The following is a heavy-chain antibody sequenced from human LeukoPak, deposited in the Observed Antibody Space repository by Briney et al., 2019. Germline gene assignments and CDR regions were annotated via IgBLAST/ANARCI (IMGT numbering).Heavy chain of an antibody. Sequence: SQTLSLTCAISGDSVSSNSAAWNWIRQSPSRGLEWLGRTYYRSKWHSYYAPSVISRITINPDTSKNQFSLQLKSVTPEDTAVYYCARMVGLVSDFWGQGTLVTVSS. J-gene: IGHJ4*02. D-gene: IGHD3-10*01. V-gene: IGHV6-1*01. CDR3: ARMVGLVSDF. CDR2: TYYRSKWHS. CDR1: GDSVSSNSAA.